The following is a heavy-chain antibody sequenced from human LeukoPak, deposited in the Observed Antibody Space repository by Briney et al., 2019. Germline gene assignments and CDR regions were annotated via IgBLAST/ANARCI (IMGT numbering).Heavy chain of an antibody. CDR1: GFTFSNYW. Sequence: GESLRLSCATSGFTFSNYWMSWLRHAPGKGLMWVSRIKSDGSSPTYAESVKGRFTISRDNARKTLYLQMNSLRVDDTAVYYCAKSDWFDPWGRGTLVTVSS. V-gene: IGHV3-74*01. CDR3: AKSDWFDP. CDR2: IKSDGSSP. J-gene: IGHJ5*02.